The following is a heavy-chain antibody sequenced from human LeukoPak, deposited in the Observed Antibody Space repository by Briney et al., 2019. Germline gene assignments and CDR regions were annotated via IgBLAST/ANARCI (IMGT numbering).Heavy chain of an antibody. J-gene: IGHJ4*02. CDR2: FDPEDGET. CDR1: GYTLTELS. V-gene: IGHV1-24*01. Sequence: ASVTVSCAVSGYTLTELSMHWVRQAPGKGLGWMGRFDPEDGETIYAQTLQGRVTMTEDTSTDTAYMELSSLRSEDTAVYYCATEALDDSDSYFEYWGQGTLVTVSS. D-gene: IGHD3-10*01. CDR3: ATEALDDSDSYFEY.